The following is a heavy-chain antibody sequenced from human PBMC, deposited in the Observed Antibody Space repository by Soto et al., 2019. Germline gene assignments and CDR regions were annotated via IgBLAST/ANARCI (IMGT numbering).Heavy chain of an antibody. V-gene: IGHV1-69*01. Sequence: QVQLVQSGAEVKKPGSSVKVSCKASGGTFSSYAISWVRQAPGQGLEWMGGLIPIFGTANYAQKFQGRVTITAGESTSTAYMERISLRSEYTAVYYCARVGGTTVVTRGPFDYWGQGTLVTVSS. J-gene: IGHJ4*02. D-gene: IGHD4-17*01. CDR3: ARVGGTTVVTRGPFDY. CDR2: LIPIFGTA. CDR1: GGTFSSYA.